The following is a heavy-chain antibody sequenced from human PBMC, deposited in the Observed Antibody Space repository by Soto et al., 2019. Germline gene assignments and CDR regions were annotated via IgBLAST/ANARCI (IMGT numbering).Heavy chain of an antibody. CDR2: INSRGSSI. V-gene: IGHV3-11*01. D-gene: IGHD2-2*02. Sequence: GGSLRLSCAASGFTFSDHYMSWIHQPPGKGLEWISYINSRGSSIHYADSVKGRFTISRDDAKNSLYLQMNSLRADDSAVYFCATGRLEATILDYWGQGTLVTVSS. CDR1: GFTFSDHY. CDR3: ATGRLEATILDY. J-gene: IGHJ4*02.